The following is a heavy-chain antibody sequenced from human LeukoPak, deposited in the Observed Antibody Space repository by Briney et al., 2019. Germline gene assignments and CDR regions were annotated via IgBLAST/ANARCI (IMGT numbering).Heavy chain of an antibody. Sequence: PGGSLRLSCAASGFTFSSYAMSWVRQAPGKGLEWVSSISGSGNRTYYADSVKGRFTISRDNAQNSMYLQMNSLRVEDTAVYYCTSWGDTTAEYFQRWGQGTLVTVS. D-gene: IGHD2-21*02. V-gene: IGHV3-23*01. CDR3: TSWGDTTAEYFQR. J-gene: IGHJ1*01. CDR1: GFTFSSYA. CDR2: ISGSGNRT.